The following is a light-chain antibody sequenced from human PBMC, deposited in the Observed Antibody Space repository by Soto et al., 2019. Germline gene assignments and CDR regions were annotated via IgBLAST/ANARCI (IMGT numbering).Light chain of an antibody. V-gene: IGKV2-28*01. CDR1: QSLLHSNGYNY. CDR2: LGS. J-gene: IGKJ5*01. Sequence: DIVMTQSPLSLPVTPGEPASISCRSSQSLLHSNGYNYLDWYLQKPGQSPQLLIYLGSNRASGVXDXXRGSGSGTDFTLKISRVEAEDVGVYYCMQALQTPCTFGQGTRLEIK. CDR3: MQALQTPCT.